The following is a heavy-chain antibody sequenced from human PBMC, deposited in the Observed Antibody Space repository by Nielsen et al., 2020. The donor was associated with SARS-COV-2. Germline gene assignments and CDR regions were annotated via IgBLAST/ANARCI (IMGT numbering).Heavy chain of an antibody. CDR2: MNPNSGNT. CDR1: GYTFTSYD. Sequence: ASVKVSCKASGYTFTSYDINWVRQATGQGLEWMGWMNPNSGNTGYAQKFQGRVTMTRNTSISTAYMELSSLRSEDTAVYYCAFRRKIYYYYGMDVWGQGTTVTVSS. CDR3: AFRRKIYYYYGMDV. J-gene: IGHJ6*02. V-gene: IGHV1-8*01.